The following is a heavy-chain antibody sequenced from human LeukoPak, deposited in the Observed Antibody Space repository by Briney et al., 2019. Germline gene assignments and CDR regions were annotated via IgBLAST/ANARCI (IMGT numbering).Heavy chain of an antibody. J-gene: IGHJ5*02. V-gene: IGHV1-69*04. CDR1: GYTFTSYG. CDR3: ARDQGGIRARFDP. Sequence: SVKVSCKASGYTFTSYGISWVRQAPGQGLEWMGRIIPIVGISNSAQKFQDRLTITADKSTSTAYMELSSLRSEDTAVYYCARDQGGIRARFDPWGQGTLVTVSS. D-gene: IGHD3-16*01. CDR2: IIPIVGIS.